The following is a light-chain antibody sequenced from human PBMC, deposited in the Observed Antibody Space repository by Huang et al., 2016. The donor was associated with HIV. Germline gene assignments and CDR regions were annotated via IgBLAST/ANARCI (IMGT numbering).Light chain of an antibody. V-gene: IGKV1-39*01. Sequence: DIQMTQSPPSLSASVGDRVTFTCRANQNITKSLNWYQTKPGKAPKLLIYPASTLESGVHSRFSGSGSGSRFTLKIVNLQPEDFATYYCQQSFSVPRTFG. CDR1: QNITKS. CDR2: PAS. CDR3: QQSFSVPRT. J-gene: IGKJ1*01.